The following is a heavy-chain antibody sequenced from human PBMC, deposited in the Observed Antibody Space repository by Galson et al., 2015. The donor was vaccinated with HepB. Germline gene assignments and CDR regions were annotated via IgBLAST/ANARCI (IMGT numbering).Heavy chain of an antibody. CDR1: GFSLTTSGVG. V-gene: IGHV2-5*02. D-gene: IGHD3-10*01. CDR3: AQSTWIGGMEYFDY. J-gene: IGHJ4*02. Sequence: PALVKPTQTLTLACTFSGFSLTTSGVGVGWIRQPPGKALEWLALIYWDDDKRYSPSLKSRLTIAKDTSENQVVLTMTNMDPVDTATYYCAQSTWIGGMEYFDYWGQGTLITVSS. CDR2: IYWDDDK.